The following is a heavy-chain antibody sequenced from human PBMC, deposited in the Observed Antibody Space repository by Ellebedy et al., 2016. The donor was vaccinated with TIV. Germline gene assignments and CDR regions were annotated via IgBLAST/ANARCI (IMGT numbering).Heavy chain of an antibody. CDR2: ISSSSSYI. J-gene: IGHJ5*02. CDR3: ARDLGYSSGWYGWFDP. V-gene: IGHV3-21*01. Sequence: GGSLRLSXAASGFTFSSYSMNWVRQAPGKGLEWVSSISSSSSYIYYADSVKGRFTISRDNAKNSLYLQMSSLRAEDTAVYYCARDLGYSSGWYGWFDPWGQGTLVTVSS. D-gene: IGHD6-19*01. CDR1: GFTFSSYS.